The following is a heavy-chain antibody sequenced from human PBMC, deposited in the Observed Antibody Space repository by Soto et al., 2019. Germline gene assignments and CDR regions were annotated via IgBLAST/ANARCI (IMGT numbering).Heavy chain of an antibody. CDR1: GFTFSSYA. CDR3: AKGSSSSGVRYYYGMDV. V-gene: IGHV3-23*01. D-gene: IGHD6-6*01. CDR2: ISGSGGST. J-gene: IGHJ6*02. Sequence: GGSLRLSCAASGFTFSSYAMSWVRQAPGKGLEWVSAISGSGGSTYYADSVKGRFTISRDNSKNTLYLQMNSLRAEDTAVYYCAKGSSSSGVRYYYGMDVWGQGTTVTVSS.